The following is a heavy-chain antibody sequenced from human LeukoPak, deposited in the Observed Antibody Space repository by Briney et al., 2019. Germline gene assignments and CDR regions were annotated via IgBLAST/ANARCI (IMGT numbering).Heavy chain of an antibody. CDR1: GGSISSYY. V-gene: IGHV4-59*01. CDR3: ARDPGSPGWHYYYMDV. Sequence: NSSETLSLTCTVSGGSISSYYWSWIRQPPGKGLEWIGYIYYSGSTNYNPSLKSRVTISVDTSKNQFSLRLSSVTAADTAVYYCARDPGSPGWHYYYMDVWGKGTTVTVSS. CDR2: IYYSGST. D-gene: IGHD1-26*01. J-gene: IGHJ6*03.